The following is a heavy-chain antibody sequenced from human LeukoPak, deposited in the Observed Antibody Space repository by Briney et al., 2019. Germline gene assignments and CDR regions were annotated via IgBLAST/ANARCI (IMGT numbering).Heavy chain of an antibody. J-gene: IGHJ6*03. D-gene: IGHD2-15*01. CDR3: AKDPLSVGIRGYMDV. CDR2: IWYDGSEK. CDR1: GFTFSSYG. V-gene: IGHV3-30*02. Sequence: GGSLRLSCAASGFTFSSYGMHWVRQAPGKGLEWVAFIWYDGSEKYYADSVKGRFTISRDNSKNTLYLQMNSLRADDTAVYYCAKDPLSVGIRGYMDVWGKGNMVTVSS.